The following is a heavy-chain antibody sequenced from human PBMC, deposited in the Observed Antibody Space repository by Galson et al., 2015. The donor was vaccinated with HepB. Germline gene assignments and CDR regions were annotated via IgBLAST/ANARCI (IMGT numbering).Heavy chain of an antibody. Sequence: SVKVSCKASGYTFTDYYIHWVRQAPGQGLEWMGRINPNSGGTNYAQKFQGRVTMTRNKSISTAYLDLSRLRSDDPAVYYCATVPLYDSIGRYYHHSYGLDVWGQGTTVSVSS. CDR1: GYTFTDYY. V-gene: IGHV1-2*06. CDR2: INPNSGGT. J-gene: IGHJ6*02. D-gene: IGHD3-22*01. CDR3: ATVPLYDSIGRYYHHSYGLDV.